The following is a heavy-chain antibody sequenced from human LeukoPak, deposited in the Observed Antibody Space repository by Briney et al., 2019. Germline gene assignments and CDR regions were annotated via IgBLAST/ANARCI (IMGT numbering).Heavy chain of an antibody. CDR3: AKDPWSSRSY. V-gene: IGHV3-21*01. Sequence: GGSLRLSCAASGFTFSSYSMNWVRQAPGKGLEWVSSISGSSSHIYYGDSVKGRFTISRDNAKNSVYLQMNGLRAEDTAVYYCAKDPWSSRSYWGQGTRVTVSS. CDR1: GFTFSSYS. J-gene: IGHJ4*02. CDR2: ISGSSSHI. D-gene: IGHD6-13*01.